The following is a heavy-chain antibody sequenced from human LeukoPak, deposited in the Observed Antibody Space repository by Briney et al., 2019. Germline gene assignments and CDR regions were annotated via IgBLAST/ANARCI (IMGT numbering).Heavy chain of an antibody. V-gene: IGHV4-59*08. CDR3: ARQSAAAGSYYYGMDV. Sequence: PGGSLRLSCGASGFTFSSNAMSWIRQPPGKGLEWIGYIYYSGSTNYNPSLKSRVTISVDTSKNQFSLKLSSVTAADTAVYYCARQSAAAGSYYYGMDVWGQGTTVTVSS. CDR1: GFTFSSNA. CDR2: IYYSGST. J-gene: IGHJ6*02. D-gene: IGHD6-13*01.